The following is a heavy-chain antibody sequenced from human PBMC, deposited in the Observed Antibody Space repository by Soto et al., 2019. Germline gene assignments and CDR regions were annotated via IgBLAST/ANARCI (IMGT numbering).Heavy chain of an antibody. CDR2: ISGSGGST. V-gene: IGHV3-23*01. CDR3: AKDGYCTSTSCSTNWFDP. J-gene: IGHJ5*02. Sequence: PGGALRRSCAASVFTFSSYAMSWVRHAPGEGLAWASAISGSGGSTYYADSVKGRFTTSRDNSKNTLYLQMSSLRAEDTAVYYCAKDGYCTSTSCSTNWFDPWGHGTLVTVSS. CDR1: VFTFSSYA. D-gene: IGHD2-2*03.